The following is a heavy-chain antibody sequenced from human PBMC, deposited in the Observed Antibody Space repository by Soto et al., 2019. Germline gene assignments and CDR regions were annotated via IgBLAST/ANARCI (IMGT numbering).Heavy chain of an antibody. J-gene: IGHJ4*02. CDR2: GHSNGIS. CDR1: GGYSGDPD. Sequence: PSQTLPLSYNVAGGYSGDPDGTWILQTPGKGLEWIGYGHSNGISKYNPSLESRVLISVDTSKSLFSLKVSSVTAADTAVYYCARSFTEPYFFDLWGEGTLVTGSS. CDR3: ARSFTEPYFFDL. V-gene: IGHV4-59*08.